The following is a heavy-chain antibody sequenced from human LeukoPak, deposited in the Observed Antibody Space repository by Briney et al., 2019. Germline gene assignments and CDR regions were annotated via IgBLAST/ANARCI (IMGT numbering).Heavy chain of an antibody. D-gene: IGHD1-14*01. CDR1: GYTFTGYY. J-gene: IGHJ5*02. V-gene: IGHV1-2*02. CDR2: INPNIVCT. CDR3: ARGITFNPSTPHNWFDP. Sequence: ASVKVSCKASGYTFTGYYMQWVRQAPGHPLEWIGWINPNIVCTNYAQKTQGRVTMTTDTSTSTAYMEPRSLRSDDTAVYYCARGITFNPSTPHNWFDPWGQGTLVTVSS.